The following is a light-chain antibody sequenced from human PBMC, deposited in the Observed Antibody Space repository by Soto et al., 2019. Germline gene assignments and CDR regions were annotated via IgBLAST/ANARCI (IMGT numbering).Light chain of an antibody. J-gene: IGKJ1*01. V-gene: IGKV3-20*01. Sequence: SCRFSQSVGSTYLAWYQRKPGQAPRLLIYGVFSRATGIPDRFSVSGSGTDLTLTFGILDPADLVLYSCQLYGHLPGTCGQGTKVDIK. CDR2: GVF. CDR3: QLYGHLPGT. CDR1: QSVGSTY.